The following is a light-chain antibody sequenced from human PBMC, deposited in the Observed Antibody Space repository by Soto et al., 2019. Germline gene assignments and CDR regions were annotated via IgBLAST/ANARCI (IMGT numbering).Light chain of an antibody. J-gene: IGKJ2*01. CDR3: QQRSVWPPA. CDR1: QSVSNSY. CDR2: GAS. Sequence: EIVLTQSPGTLSLSPGERATLSCRASQSVSNSYLAWYQHKPGQAPRFLMYGASTRATGIPDRFSGSGSGTDFTLTISRLEPEDFAVYYCQQRSVWPPAFGLGTKVDIK. V-gene: IGKV3D-20*02.